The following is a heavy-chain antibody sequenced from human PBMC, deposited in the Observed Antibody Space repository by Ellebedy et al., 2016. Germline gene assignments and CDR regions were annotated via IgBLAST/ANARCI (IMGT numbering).Heavy chain of an antibody. CDR1: GFTFSGYW. CDR2: IKSDGSSK. V-gene: IGHV3-7*01. J-gene: IGHJ4*02. CDR3: ARDPGWGSLDY. Sequence: GESLKISCAASGFTFSGYWMSWVRQAPGKGLEWVALIKSDGSSKRYVDSVKGRFTISRDNAKNSLYLQMNSLSPEDTAVYYCARDPGWGSLDYWGQGSLVTVSS. D-gene: IGHD7-27*01.